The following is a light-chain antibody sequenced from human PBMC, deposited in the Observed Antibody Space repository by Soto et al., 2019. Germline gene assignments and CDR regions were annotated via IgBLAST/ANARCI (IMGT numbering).Light chain of an antibody. CDR1: SGHSTYI. CDR2: LEGSGSY. V-gene: IGLV4-60*03. CDR3: ETWDSNTRI. J-gene: IGLJ2*01. Sequence: QSVLTQSSSASASLGSSVKLTCTLSSGHSTYIIAWHQHQPGKAPRFLMNLEGSGSYNKRSGIPDRFSGSSSGADRYLTISNLQSEDEADYYCETWDSNTRIFGGGTKLTVL.